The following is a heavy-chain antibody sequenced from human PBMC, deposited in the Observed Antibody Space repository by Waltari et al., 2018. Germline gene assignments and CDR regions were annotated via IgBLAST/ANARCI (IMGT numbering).Heavy chain of an antibody. CDR1: GGSISSYY. CDR2: IYYSGST. V-gene: IGHV4-59*01. D-gene: IGHD3-16*02. J-gene: IGHJ6*03. CDR3: ARVGMITFGGVIVSDYYYMDV. Sequence: QVQLQESGPGLVKPSETLSLTCTVSGGSISSYYWSWIRQPPGKGLAWIGYIYYSGSTNYNPCLKSRVTISVDTSKNQFSLKLSSVTAADTAVYYCARVGMITFGGVIVSDYYYMDVWGKGTTVTISS.